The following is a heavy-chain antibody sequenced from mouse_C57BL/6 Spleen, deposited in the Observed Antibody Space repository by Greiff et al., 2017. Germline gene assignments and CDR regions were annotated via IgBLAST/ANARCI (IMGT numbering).Heavy chain of an antibody. CDR2: INPNNGGT. D-gene: IGHD1-1*01. CDR3: ARRNLLLRLGWFAY. V-gene: IGHV1-26*01. CDR1: GYTFTDYY. J-gene: IGHJ3*01. Sequence: EVQLQQSGPELVKPGASVKISCKASGYTFTDYYMNWVKQSHGKSLEWIGDINPNNGGTSYTQKFKGKATLTVDKSSSTAYMELRSLTSEDSAVYYCARRNLLLRLGWFAYWGQGTLVTVSA.